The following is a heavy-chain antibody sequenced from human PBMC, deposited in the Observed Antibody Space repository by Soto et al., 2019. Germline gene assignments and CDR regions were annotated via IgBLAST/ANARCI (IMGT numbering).Heavy chain of an antibody. CDR3: ARDGDTYYYYYMDV. V-gene: IGHV3-11*01. D-gene: IGHD5-18*01. CDR2: ISSSGSTI. Sequence: SGGSLRLSCAASGFTFSDYYMSWLRQAPGKGLEWVSYISSSGSTIYYADSVKGRFTISRDNAKNSLYLQMNSLRAEDTAVYYCARDGDTYYYYYMDVWGKGAAVTVS. CDR1: GFTFSDYY. J-gene: IGHJ6*03.